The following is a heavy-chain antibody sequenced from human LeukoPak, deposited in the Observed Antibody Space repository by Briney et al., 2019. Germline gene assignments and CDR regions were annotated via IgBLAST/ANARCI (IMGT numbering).Heavy chain of an antibody. J-gene: IGHJ6*03. CDR3: ARVKMGATVTTFHYYCMDV. D-gene: IGHD4-11*01. Sequence: GGPRRLPWKALEFTFGSFSMAWSRQAQGKGWNRFYSFTSSSSHIYYADSVKGRFTISRDNAKNSVYLQMNSLRAEDTAVYYCARVKMGATVTTFHYYCMDVWGVGTTVTVSS. V-gene: IGHV3-21*06. CDR1: EFTFGSFS. CDR2: FTSSSSHI.